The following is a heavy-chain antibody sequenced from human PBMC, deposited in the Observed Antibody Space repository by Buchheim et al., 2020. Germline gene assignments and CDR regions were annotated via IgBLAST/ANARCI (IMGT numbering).Heavy chain of an antibody. CDR1: GFTFSIYD. CDR2: IGTSDDT. V-gene: IGHV3-13*01. D-gene: IGHD2-15*01. Sequence: EVQLVQSGGGLVRPGGSLRLSCAAAGFTFSIYDMHWVRQAPGKGLEWVSTIGTSDDTYYPDSVRGRFTISREDAKNSFYLQMNSLRPGDTAVYYCARTRSGGNLRGPFDYWGQG. J-gene: IGHJ4*02. CDR3: ARTRSGGNLRGPFDY.